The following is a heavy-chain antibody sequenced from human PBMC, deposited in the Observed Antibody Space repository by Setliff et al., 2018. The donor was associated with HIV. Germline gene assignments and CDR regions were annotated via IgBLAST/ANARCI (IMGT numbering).Heavy chain of an antibody. D-gene: IGHD1-26*01. CDR2: MNPNSGRA. Sequence: ASVKVSCKASGYTFTNYDINWVRQSPGQGLEWLGWMNPNSGRADSVKGRFTISRDNSKSTLFLQMNSLRPEDTATYYCVRDPIEGYPDYFDYWGQGTLVTVSS. CDR3: VRDPIEGYPDYFDY. V-gene: IGHV1-8*02. CDR1: GYTFTNYD. J-gene: IGHJ4*02.